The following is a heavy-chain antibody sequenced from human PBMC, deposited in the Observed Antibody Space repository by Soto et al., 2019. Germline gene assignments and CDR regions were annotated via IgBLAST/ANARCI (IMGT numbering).Heavy chain of an antibody. CDR1: RYSLTELS. Sequence: ASVKVSCKVSRYSLTELSIHWVRQAPGEGLEWMGGYDLEKGETIYAQKFQGRVTMTEDSPADTPYMQLRSLRSEDTAVYYCARDRPGYDFWSGPPPYAFDIWGQGTMVTVSS. D-gene: IGHD3-3*01. CDR2: YDLEKGET. J-gene: IGHJ3*02. CDR3: ARDRPGYDFWSGPPPYAFDI. V-gene: IGHV1-24*01.